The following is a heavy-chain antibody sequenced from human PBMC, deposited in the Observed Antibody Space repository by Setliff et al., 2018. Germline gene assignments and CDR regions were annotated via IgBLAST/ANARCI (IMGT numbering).Heavy chain of an antibody. V-gene: IGHV4-4*07. Sequence: SETLSLTCTVSGGSISSYYWSWIRQPAGKGLEWIGHIYIGGSANYNPSLKSRVTMSIDTSKNQFSLKLNSVTAADMAVYYCAREQWLDPPGYYYMDVWPKGPRSPSP. CDR3: AREQWLDPPGYYYMDV. CDR2: IYIGGSA. CDR1: GGSISSYY. J-gene: IGHJ6*03. D-gene: IGHD6-19*01.